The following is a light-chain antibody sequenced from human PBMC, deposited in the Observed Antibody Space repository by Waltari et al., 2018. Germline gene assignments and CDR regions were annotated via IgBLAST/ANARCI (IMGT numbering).Light chain of an antibody. Sequence: QSALTQVAAVSGAPGQSITISCTGTSDDIANYNYVYWFQQNPGKAPKVIIYEVSNRPSRVSERFSGSKSGDTASLTISGLQAEDEAHYYCISYTSANTWVFGGGTKLTVL. V-gene: IGLV2-14*01. CDR1: SDDIANYNY. CDR2: EVS. J-gene: IGLJ3*02. CDR3: ISYTSANTWV.